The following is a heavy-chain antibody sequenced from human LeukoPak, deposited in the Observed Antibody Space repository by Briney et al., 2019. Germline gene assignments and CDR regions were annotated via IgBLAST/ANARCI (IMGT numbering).Heavy chain of an antibody. J-gene: IGHJ4*02. Sequence: GGSLRLSCEVSGVIFSSFAMNWVRQAPGKGLEWVSAISGTGGSTHYADSVKGRFSISRDNSKNTLHLQMNSLRAEDTAVYYCAKTRAIAGATWAREGFLDYWGQGTLVTVSS. CDR2: ISGTGGST. CDR3: AKTRAIAGATWAREGFLDY. D-gene: IGHD1-26*01. CDR1: GVIFSSFA. V-gene: IGHV3-23*01.